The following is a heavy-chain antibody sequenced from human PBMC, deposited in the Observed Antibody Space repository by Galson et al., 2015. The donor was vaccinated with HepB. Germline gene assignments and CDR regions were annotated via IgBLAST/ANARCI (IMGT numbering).Heavy chain of an antibody. CDR1: GFTFSSFS. J-gene: IGHJ4*02. D-gene: IGHD3-3*01. V-gene: IGHV3-21*06. CDR3: ARGSLTIFGDY. CDR2: INTGSNYI. Sequence: SLRLSCAASGFTFSSFSMSRVRQAPGKGLEWVSSINTGSNYIYYADSVKGRFTISRDNAKNLLYLQMNSLRAEDTAVYYCARGSLTIFGDYWGQGTLVTVSS.